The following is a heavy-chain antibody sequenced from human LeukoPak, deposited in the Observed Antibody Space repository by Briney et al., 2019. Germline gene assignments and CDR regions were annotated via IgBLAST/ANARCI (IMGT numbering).Heavy chain of an antibody. CDR2: ISGSGGST. J-gene: IGHJ4*02. CDR1: GFTFSSYA. V-gene: IGHV3-23*01. D-gene: IGHD3-3*01. Sequence: GGSLRLSCAASGFTFSSYAMSWVRQAPGKGLEWVSAISGSGGSTYYADSVKGRFTISRDNSKNTLYLQMNSLRAEDTAVYYCAKAMYYDFWSGYGEWGQGTLVTASS. CDR3: AKAMYYDFWSGYGE.